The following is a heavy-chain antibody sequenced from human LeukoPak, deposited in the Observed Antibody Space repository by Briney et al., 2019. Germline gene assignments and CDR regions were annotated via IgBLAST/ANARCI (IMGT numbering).Heavy chain of an antibody. V-gene: IGHV4-34*01. Sequence: SETLSLTCAVYGGSFSGYYWSWIRQPPGKGLEWIGEINHSGSTNYNPSLKSRVTISVDTSKNQFSLKLSSVTAANTAVYYCAGIHDFWSGYNYWGQGTLVTVSS. J-gene: IGHJ4*02. CDR1: GGSFSGYY. CDR3: AGIHDFWSGYNY. CDR2: INHSGST. D-gene: IGHD3-3*01.